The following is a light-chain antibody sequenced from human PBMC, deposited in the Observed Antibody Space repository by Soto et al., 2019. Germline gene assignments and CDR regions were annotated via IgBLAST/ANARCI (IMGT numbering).Light chain of an antibody. CDR1: QDIRNY. Sequence: DIQMTQSPPSLSASVGVRVTITCQASQDIRNYLNWYQQKPGKAPKLLIYDASNLETGVPSRFSESGSMTDFTFTISSLQPEDVATYYCQHYDELPFFGPGTKVYIK. V-gene: IGKV1-33*01. CDR2: DAS. CDR3: QHYDELPF. J-gene: IGKJ3*01.